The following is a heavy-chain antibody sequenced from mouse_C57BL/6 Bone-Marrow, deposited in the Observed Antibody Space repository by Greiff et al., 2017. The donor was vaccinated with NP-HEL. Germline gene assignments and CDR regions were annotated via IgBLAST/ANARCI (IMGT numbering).Heavy chain of an antibody. V-gene: IGHV1-19*01. CDR1: GYTFTDYY. J-gene: IGHJ1*03. CDR2: INPYNGGT. D-gene: IGHD1-1*01. CDR3: ADQHYYGSSYFYWYFDV. Sequence: RLQQSGPVLVKPGAPVRMSCKASGYTFTDYYMNWVKQSHGRSLEWMGGINPYNGGTSYNKKFKGKATLTVDKSSSTAYMELNSLTSKNSTVYYCADQHYYGSSYFYWYFDVWGTGTTLTVSS.